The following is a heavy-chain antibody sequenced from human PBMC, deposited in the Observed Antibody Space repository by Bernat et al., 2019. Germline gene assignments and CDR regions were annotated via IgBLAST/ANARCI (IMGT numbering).Heavy chain of an antibody. V-gene: IGHV3-33*01. CDR1: GFNFRSHG. Sequence: QVQLVESGGGVVQSGGSLRLSCAASGFNFRSHGMHWVRQAPGKGLEWVAVIWYDGSNKYYADSAKDRFTISRENSKNTLDLQLNILSAVDTDGYYCAGDNAGRYVDYWGQGTLVTVSS. J-gene: IGHJ4*02. CDR2: IWYDGSNK. D-gene: IGHD3-16*02. CDR3: AGDNAGRYVDY.